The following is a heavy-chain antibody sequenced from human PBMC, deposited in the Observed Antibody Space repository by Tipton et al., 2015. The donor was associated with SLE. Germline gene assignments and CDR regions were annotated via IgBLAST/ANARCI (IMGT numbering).Heavy chain of an antibody. CDR1: NGSMNSYY. D-gene: IGHD3-10*02. CDR3: ARGIVFGESSYYYYYYMDV. Sequence: TLSLTCSVSNGSMNSYYWSWIRQPPGKGLEWIGYIYYSGSTNYNPSFKGRVTISLDMSKNQFSLKLSSVTAADTAVYYCARGIVFGESSYYYYYYMDVWGKGTTVTVSS. V-gene: IGHV4-59*12. CDR2: IYYSGST. J-gene: IGHJ6*03.